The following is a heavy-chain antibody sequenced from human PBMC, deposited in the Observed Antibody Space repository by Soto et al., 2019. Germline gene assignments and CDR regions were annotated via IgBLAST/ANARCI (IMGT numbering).Heavy chain of an antibody. J-gene: IGHJ3*02. CDR3: IREWWFGPRGGPENDAFDI. Sequence: PSETLSLTCAVSGYSISSGYYWGWIRQPPGKGLEWIGSIYHSGSTYYNPSLKSRVTISVDTSKNQFSLKLSSVTAADTAVYYCIREWWFGPRGGPENDAFDIWGQGTMVTV. V-gene: IGHV4-38-2*01. CDR1: GYSISSGYY. CDR2: IYHSGST. D-gene: IGHD2-15*01.